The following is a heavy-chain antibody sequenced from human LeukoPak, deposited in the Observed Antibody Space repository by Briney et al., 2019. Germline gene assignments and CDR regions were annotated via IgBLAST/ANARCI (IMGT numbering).Heavy chain of an antibody. CDR2: IKVDGSEK. V-gene: IGHV3-7*03. Sequence: GGSLRLSCAASGFTFSSYWMSWVRQAPGKGLEWVANIKVDGSEKYYVDSVEGRFTISRDNAKNSLYLQMSSLRAEDTAVYYCARDPHSGSWSKFDYWAREPWSPSPQ. J-gene: IGHJ4*02. CDR1: GFTFSSYW. CDR3: ARDPHSGSWSKFDY. D-gene: IGHD6-13*01.